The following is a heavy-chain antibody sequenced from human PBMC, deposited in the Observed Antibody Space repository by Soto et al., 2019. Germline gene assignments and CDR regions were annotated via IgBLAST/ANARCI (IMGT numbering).Heavy chain of an antibody. CDR2: IIPIFGTA. CDR1: GGTFSSYA. CDR3: ARVLEPGGNTMIVVYRGWFDP. V-gene: IGHV1-69*13. J-gene: IGHJ5*02. Sequence: SVKASCKASGGTFSSYAISWVRQAPGQGLEWMGGIIPIFGTANYAQKFQGRVTITADESTSTDYMELSSLRSEDTAVYYCARVLEPGGNTMIVVYRGWFDPCGQGTLVTVSS. D-gene: IGHD3-22*01.